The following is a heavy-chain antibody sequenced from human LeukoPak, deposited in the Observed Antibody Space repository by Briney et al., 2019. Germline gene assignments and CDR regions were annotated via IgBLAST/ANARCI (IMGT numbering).Heavy chain of an antibody. Sequence: ASMKVSCKASGYTFTSYGISWVRQAPGQGLEWMGWISAYNGNTNYAQKLQGRITMTTDTSTSTAYMELRSLRSDDTAVYYCARSGGWYLVKTSRYNWFDPWGQGTLVTVSS. CDR3: ARSGGWYLVKTSRYNWFDP. CDR2: ISAYNGNT. D-gene: IGHD6-19*01. J-gene: IGHJ5*02. V-gene: IGHV1-18*01. CDR1: GYTFTSYG.